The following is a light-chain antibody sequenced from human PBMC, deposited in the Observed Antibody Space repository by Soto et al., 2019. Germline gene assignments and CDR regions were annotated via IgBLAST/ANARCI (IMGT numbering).Light chain of an antibody. V-gene: IGLV2-8*01. CDR1: SSDVGGYNY. Sequence: QSALTQPPSASGSPGQSVTISCTGTSSDVGGYNYVSWYQHHPGKAPKLMIYDVNKRPSGVPDRFSGSKSGSTASLTVSGLQAEDEADYYCSSYAGSNFYVFGPGTQLTVL. CDR3: SSYAGSNFYV. J-gene: IGLJ1*01. CDR2: DVN.